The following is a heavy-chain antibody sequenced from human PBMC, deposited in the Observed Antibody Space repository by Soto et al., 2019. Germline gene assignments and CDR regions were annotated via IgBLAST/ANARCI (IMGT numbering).Heavy chain of an antibody. CDR2: IHDGGST. D-gene: IGHD2-21*01. Sequence: PSETLSLTCAVYGGSCSGYWSWIRQPPGKGLEWIGEIHDGGSTKYNPSLKSRVTILVDTSKNQISLKLDSVTVADTAVYYCASHCGGGGCLVGFHLWGPGTLVTVSS. J-gene: IGHJ3*01. CDR1: GGSCSGY. CDR3: ASHCGGGGCLVGFHL. V-gene: IGHV4-34*01.